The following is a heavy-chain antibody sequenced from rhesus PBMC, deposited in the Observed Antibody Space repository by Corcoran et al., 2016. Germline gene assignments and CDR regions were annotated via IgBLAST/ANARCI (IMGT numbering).Heavy chain of an antibody. CDR3: ATRDTIFDY. CDR2: IYGDSGTT. V-gene: IGHV4S6*01. Sequence: QVQLQESGPGLVKPSETLPLTFTVSGASTSSNYWSWIRQFPGKGLEWIGYIYGDSGTTSSHPSLQVRVTISQDTSKNQFSLKLSSVTAADTALYYCATRDTIFDYWGQGVLVTVSS. J-gene: IGHJ4*01. D-gene: IGHD5-42*01. CDR1: GASTSSNY.